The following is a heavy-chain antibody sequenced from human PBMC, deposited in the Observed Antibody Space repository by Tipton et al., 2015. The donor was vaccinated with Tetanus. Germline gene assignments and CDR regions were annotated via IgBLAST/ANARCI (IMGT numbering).Heavy chain of an antibody. CDR2: VDPRDSGA. J-gene: IGHJ2*01. CDR1: GYNFSYYS. CDR3: ARRRSAVLGGSYHWYFDL. Sequence: QLVQSGAEVRKPGESLKISCQGSGYNFSYYSIGWVRHMPGKGLEWMGIVDPRDSGATYGPSFQGQVTISTDKSISTAYVQWTSLRASDTAIYYCARRRSAVLGGSYHWYFDLWGRGTLVTASS. V-gene: IGHV5-51*01. D-gene: IGHD2-15*01.